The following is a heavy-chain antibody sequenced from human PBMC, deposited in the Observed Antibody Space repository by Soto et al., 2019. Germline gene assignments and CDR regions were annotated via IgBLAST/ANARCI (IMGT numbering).Heavy chain of an antibody. CDR2: IYYSGST. Sequence: SETLSRTCTVSGGSISSGDYYWSGIRQPPGKGLEWIGYIYYSGSTYYNPSLKSRVTISVDTSKNQFSLKLSSVTAADTAVYYCARDRRLRYFALADYYYYGMDVWGQGTTVTVSS. CDR1: GGSISSGDYY. CDR3: ARDRRLRYFALADYYYYGMDV. D-gene: IGHD3-9*01. J-gene: IGHJ6*02. V-gene: IGHV4-30-4*01.